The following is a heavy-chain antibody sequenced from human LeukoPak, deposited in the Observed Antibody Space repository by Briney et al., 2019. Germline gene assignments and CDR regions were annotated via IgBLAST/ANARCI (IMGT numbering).Heavy chain of an antibody. CDR1: GFTFDDYA. CDR2: ISWDSVTI. V-gene: IGHV3-9*01. J-gene: IGHJ4*02. CDR3: AKDHYNNRGYFDY. D-gene: IGHD4-11*01. Sequence: GGSLRLSCAASGFTFDDYAMHWVRQALGKGLEWVSNISWDSVTIGYADSVKGRFTISRDNAKNSLYLQMSSLRAEDTALYYCAKDHYNNRGYFDYWGQGTLVTVSS.